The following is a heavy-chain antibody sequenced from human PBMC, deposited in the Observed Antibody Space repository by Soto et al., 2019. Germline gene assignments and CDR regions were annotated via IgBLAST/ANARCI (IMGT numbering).Heavy chain of an antibody. Sequence: ASVKVSCKASGYTFTSYGISWVRQAPGQGLEWMGWISAYNGNTNYAQKLQGRVTMTTDTSTSTAYMELRSLRSDDTAVYYCARDAALGGLSDYYYYGMYVWGQGTTVTVSS. CDR2: ISAYNGNT. J-gene: IGHJ6*02. CDR3: ARDAALGGLSDYYYYGMYV. V-gene: IGHV1-18*01. D-gene: IGHD3-16*01. CDR1: GYTFTSYG.